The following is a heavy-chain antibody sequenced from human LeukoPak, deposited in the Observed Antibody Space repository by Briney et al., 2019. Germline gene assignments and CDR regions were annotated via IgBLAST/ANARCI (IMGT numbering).Heavy chain of an antibody. V-gene: IGHV4-34*01. CDR1: GGSFSGYY. D-gene: IGHD6-19*01. CDR2: INHSGST. Sequence: SETLSLTCAVYGGSFSGYYWSWIRQPPGKGLEWIGEINHSGSTNYNPSLKSRVTISVDTSKNQFSLKLSSVTAADTAVYYCARLPPYSSAWYDAFDIWGQGTMVTVSS. J-gene: IGHJ3*02. CDR3: ARLPPYSSAWYDAFDI.